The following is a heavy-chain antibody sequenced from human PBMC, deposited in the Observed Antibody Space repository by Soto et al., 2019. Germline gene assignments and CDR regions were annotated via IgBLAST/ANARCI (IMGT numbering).Heavy chain of an antibody. Sequence: QVQLQESGPGLVEPSGTLSLTCLVSGASIISSDWWIWIRQTPGKGREWIGEIFHSGRTNYSPSLRSRVTISVVTSRNQSSLKLKSVTAADTAVYYCAIANLRSRWTFDLWCQGTPVTVSS. CDR1: GASIISSDW. V-gene: IGHV4-4*02. CDR2: IFHSGRT. J-gene: IGHJ4*02. D-gene: IGHD6-19*01. CDR3: AIANLRSRWTFDL.